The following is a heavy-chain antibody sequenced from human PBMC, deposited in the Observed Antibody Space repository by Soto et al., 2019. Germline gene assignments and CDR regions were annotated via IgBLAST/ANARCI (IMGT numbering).Heavy chain of an antibody. V-gene: IGHV3-30-3*01. CDR2: ISYDGSNK. D-gene: IGHD6-19*01. CDR3: ARDRVSSGWYYSTYGMDV. J-gene: IGHJ6*04. Sequence: QVQLVESGGGVVQPGRSLRLSCAASGFTFSNYAMHWVRQAPGKGLEWVAVISYDGSNKYYADSVKGRFTISRDNSKNTLYLKMNSLRAEDPAVYYCARDRVSSGWYYSTYGMDVWGKGTTFTVSS. CDR1: GFTFSNYA.